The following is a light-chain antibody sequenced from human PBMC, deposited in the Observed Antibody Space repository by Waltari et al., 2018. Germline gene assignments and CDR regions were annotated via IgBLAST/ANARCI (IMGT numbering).Light chain of an antibody. CDR3: IQGTHWPWT. CDR1: QSLVSRDGNTY. V-gene: IGKV2-30*01. CDR2: KVS. J-gene: IGKJ1*01. Sequence: DVVMTQSPLSLPVTLGQPASISGRSSQSLVSRDGNTYFNWFHHRPGQSPRRLLYKVSNRDSGVPDRFSGSGSGTDFTLRISRVEAEDVGIYYCIQGTHWPWTFGQGTKVEIK.